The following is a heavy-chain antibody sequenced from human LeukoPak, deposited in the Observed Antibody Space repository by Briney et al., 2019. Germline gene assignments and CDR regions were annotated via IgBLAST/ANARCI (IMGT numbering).Heavy chain of an antibody. Sequence: PGRSLRLSCAASGFTFSSYAMHWVRQAPGKGLEWVAVISYDGSNKYYADSVKGRFTISRDNARNSLYLQMNSLRDEDTAQYYCESQGGDFAPYYHYGVDVWGRGTTVTVSS. CDR3: ESQGGDFAPYYHYGVDV. V-gene: IGHV3-30-3*01. CDR1: GFTFSSYA. D-gene: IGHD3-16*01. CDR2: ISYDGSNK. J-gene: IGHJ6*02.